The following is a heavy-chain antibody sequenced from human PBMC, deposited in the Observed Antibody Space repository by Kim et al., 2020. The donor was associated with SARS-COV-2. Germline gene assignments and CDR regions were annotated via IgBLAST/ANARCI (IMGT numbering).Heavy chain of an antibody. J-gene: IGHJ6*02. D-gene: IGHD3-16*02. CDR1: GGSFSGYY. V-gene: IGHV4-34*01. CDR2: INHSGST. CDR3: ASPGGSYRYSYYYYGMDV. Sequence: SETLSLTCAVYGGSFSGYYWSWIRQPPGKGLEWIGEINHSGSTNYNPSLKSRVTISVDTSKNQFSLKLSSVTAADTAVYYCASPGGSYRYSYYYYGMDVWGQGTTVTVSS.